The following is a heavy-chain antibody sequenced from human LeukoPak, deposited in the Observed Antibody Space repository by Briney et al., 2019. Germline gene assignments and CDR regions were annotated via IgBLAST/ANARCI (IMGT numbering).Heavy chain of an antibody. CDR1: GGTFSSYA. V-gene: IGHV1-69*04. CDR2: IIPILGIA. J-gene: IGHJ4*02. CDR3: AGGDSSGLFDY. Sequence: GSSVKVSCKASGGTFSSYAISWVRQAPGQGLEWMGRIIPILGIANYAQKFQGRVTITADKSTSTAYMELSSLRSEDTAVYYCAGGDSSGLFDYWGQGTLVTVSS. D-gene: IGHD3-22*01.